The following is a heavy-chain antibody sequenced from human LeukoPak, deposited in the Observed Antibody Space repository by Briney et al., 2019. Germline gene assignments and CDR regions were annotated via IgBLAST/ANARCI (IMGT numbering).Heavy chain of an antibody. CDR3: AKMGTTVTSFDY. V-gene: IGHV3-23*01. J-gene: IGHJ4*02. CDR1: GFTFNSYA. Sequence: GGPLSLSCAASGFTFNSYAMSGVREARGKALERVSAISGSGGSTYYADSVKGRFTISRDNSKNTLYLQMNSLRAEDTAVYYCAKMGTTVTSFDYWGQGTLVTVSS. D-gene: IGHD4-17*01. CDR2: ISGSGGST.